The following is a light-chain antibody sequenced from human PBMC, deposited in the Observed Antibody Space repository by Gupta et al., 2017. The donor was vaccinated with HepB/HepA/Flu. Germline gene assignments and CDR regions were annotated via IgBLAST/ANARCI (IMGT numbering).Light chain of an antibody. CDR1: QSFLNPY. Sequence: FLLPHPPATLPLSPGERATLSCRASQSFLNPYLAWYQQKPGQAPRLLIYTVSDRATGIPDRFSGSGSGTDFTLTISRLEPEDFAVYYCQQYGSLPFTFGPGTKVDIE. J-gene: IGKJ3*01. CDR3: QQYGSLPFT. V-gene: IGKV3-20*01. CDR2: TVS.